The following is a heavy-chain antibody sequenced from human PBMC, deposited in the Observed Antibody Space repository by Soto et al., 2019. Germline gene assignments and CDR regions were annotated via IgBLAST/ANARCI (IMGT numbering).Heavy chain of an antibody. CDR1: GYTFSSYR. CDR2: ISAYNGNT. V-gene: IGHV1-18*04. Sequence: ASVKVSCKASGYTFSSYRISWVRQAPGQGPEWMGWISAYNGNTNYAQKFQGRVTMTTDTSTHTASMELRSLRSDDTAMYYCASGGDNSGWSEKHYYFDPWGQGTLVTVSS. J-gene: IGHJ4*02. D-gene: IGHD6-19*01. CDR3: ASGGDNSGWSEKHYYFDP.